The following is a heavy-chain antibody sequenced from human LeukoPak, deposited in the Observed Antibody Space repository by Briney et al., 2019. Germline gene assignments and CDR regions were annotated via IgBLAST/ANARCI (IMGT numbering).Heavy chain of an antibody. Sequence: GGSLRLSCAASGFTFSSYWMNWVRQAPGKGLEWVSVIYSGDGAYYADSVKGRFTVSRDNSKNTLYLQMNSLRAEDTAVYYCARDSSGPSYWGQGTLVTVSS. CDR2: IYSGDGA. J-gene: IGHJ4*02. D-gene: IGHD1-26*01. CDR3: ARDSSGPSY. CDR1: GFTFSSYW. V-gene: IGHV3-53*01.